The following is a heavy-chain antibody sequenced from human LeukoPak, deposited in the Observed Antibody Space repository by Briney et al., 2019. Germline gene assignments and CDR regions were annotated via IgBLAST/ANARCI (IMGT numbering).Heavy chain of an antibody. CDR2: IYYSGST. V-gene: IGHV4-61*01. CDR3: ARVDGRYYYGSGSYSLALDAFDI. D-gene: IGHD3-10*01. Sequence: TSETLSLTCTVSGGSISSGSYYWTWIRQPPGKGLEWIGYIYYSGSTNYNPSLKSRVTLSVDTSKNQFSLKLTSVTAADTAVYYCARVDGRYYYGSGSYSLALDAFDIWGQGTMVTVSS. CDR1: GGSISSGSYY. J-gene: IGHJ3*02.